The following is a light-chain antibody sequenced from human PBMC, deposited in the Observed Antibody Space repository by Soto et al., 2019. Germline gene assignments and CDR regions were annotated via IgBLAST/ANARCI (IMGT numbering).Light chain of an antibody. J-gene: IGKJ1*01. Sequence: DIVMTQSPLSLPVTPGEPASISCRSSQSLLHSNGYNYLDWYLQKPGQSPQLLIYLGSNRASGVPDRFSGSGSGTDFTLKISRVEAEDVGVYYCMQALQTRTFDQGTKVEI. CDR2: LGS. CDR3: MQALQTRT. CDR1: QSLLHSNGYNY. V-gene: IGKV2-28*01.